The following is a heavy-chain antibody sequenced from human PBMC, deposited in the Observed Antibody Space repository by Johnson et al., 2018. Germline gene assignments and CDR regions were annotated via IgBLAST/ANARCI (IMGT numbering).Heavy chain of an antibody. CDR1: GFTFSGYY. Sequence: VQLVESGGGLVKPGGSLRLSCAASGFTFSGYYMTWIRQAPGKGLEWVSYISSSGSSTYYADSVKGRFTISRDNTKNSLYLQMNSLRAEDTALYYCARETRRTFDAWGQGTMVTVSS. CDR2: ISSSGSST. V-gene: IGHV3-11*01. J-gene: IGHJ3*01. CDR3: ARETRRTFDA.